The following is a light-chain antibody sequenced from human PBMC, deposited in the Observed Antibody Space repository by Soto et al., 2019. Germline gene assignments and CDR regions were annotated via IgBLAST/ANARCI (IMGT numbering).Light chain of an antibody. V-gene: IGKV1-12*01. CDR2: TTS. J-gene: IGKJ5*01. CDR3: QQANRFPIT. Sequence: DIQMTQSPPFVSASVGDRVTVTCRASQDISSWLAWYQQKPGKAPKLLIYTTSTLGSGVPSRFSGSRSGTDFTLTISGLQPEDFATYYCQQANRFPITFGQGTRLEIK. CDR1: QDISSW.